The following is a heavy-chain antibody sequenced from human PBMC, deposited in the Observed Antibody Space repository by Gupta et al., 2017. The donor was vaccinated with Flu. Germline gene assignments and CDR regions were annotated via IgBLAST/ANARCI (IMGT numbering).Heavy chain of an antibody. CDR3: TKIKDGSYDTDPFEV. CDR1: FTFSSAW. J-gene: IGHJ3*01. V-gene: IGHV3-15*01. Sequence: FTFSSAWMNWVRQAPGKGLEWVGLVKNYADFETSRRRHTRTGCDWSSDEGSSDLLNSLRAEDTAMYYCTKIKDGSYDTDPFEVWGQGTMVSVSS. D-gene: IGHD3-22*01. CDR2: VKNYADFETS.